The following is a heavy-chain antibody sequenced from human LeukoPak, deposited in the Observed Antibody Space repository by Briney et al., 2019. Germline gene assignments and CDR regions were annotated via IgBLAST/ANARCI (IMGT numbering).Heavy chain of an antibody. CDR2: IYYSGST. V-gene: IGHV4-39*01. CDR1: GGSISSSSYY. J-gene: IGHJ3*02. Sequence: SETLSLTCTVSGGSISSSSYYWGWIRQPPGKGLEWIGGIYYSGSTYYNPSLKSRVTISVDTSKNQFSLKLSSVTAADTAVYYCARQVSAFDIWGQGTMVTVSS. D-gene: IGHD2-8*01. CDR3: ARQVSAFDI.